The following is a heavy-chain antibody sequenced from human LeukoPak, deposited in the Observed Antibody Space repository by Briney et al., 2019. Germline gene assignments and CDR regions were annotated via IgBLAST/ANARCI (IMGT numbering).Heavy chain of an antibody. Sequence: GASVTVSCKASGYTFTNYAMHWVRQAPGQRPEWMGWVNAGSGNTKYSQNFQGRVTITRDTSASTAYMELSSLRSEDTAVYYCAKNSGSYSFDYWGQGTLVTVSS. CDR3: AKNSGSYSFDY. J-gene: IGHJ4*02. V-gene: IGHV1-3*01. CDR1: GYTFTNYA. D-gene: IGHD1-26*01. CDR2: VNAGSGNT.